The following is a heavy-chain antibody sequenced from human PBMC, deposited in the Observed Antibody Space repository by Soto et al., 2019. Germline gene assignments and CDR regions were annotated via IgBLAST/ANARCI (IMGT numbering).Heavy chain of an antibody. V-gene: IGHV1-18*01. Sequence: ASVKVSCKASGYTFTSYGISWVRQAPGQGLEWMGWISAYNGNTNYAQKLQGRVTMTTDTSTSTAYMELRSLRSDGTAVYYCAKDLLEYSSSWGLYYYYGMDVWGQETTVTVSS. CDR2: ISAYNGNT. D-gene: IGHD6-13*01. J-gene: IGHJ6*02. CDR1: GYTFTSYG. CDR3: AKDLLEYSSSWGLYYYYGMDV.